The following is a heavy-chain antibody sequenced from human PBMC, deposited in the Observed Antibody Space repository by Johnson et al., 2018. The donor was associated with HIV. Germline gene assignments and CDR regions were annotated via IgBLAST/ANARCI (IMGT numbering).Heavy chain of an antibody. CDR1: GFTFSDSA. V-gene: IGHV3-73*01. D-gene: IGHD6-19*01. Sequence: VQLVESGGGLVQPGGSLRLSCAASGFTFSDSAMHWVRQASGKGLEWVGRIRSNSYSYATAYSSSVDGRFTISRDDSKNTAYLQMNSLKTEDTAVYDCAKEVGWLGDAFDIWGQGTMVTVSS. J-gene: IGHJ3*02. CDR3: AKEVGWLGDAFDI. CDR2: IRSNSYSYAT.